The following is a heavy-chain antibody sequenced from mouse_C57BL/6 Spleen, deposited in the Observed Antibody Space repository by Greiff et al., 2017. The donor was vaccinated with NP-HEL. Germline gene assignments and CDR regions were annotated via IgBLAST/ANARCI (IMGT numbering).Heavy chain of an antibody. CDR1: GFTFSDYY. J-gene: IGHJ1*03. CDR2: ISNGGGST. V-gene: IGHV5-12*01. D-gene: IGHD2-4*01. CDR3: ARRDYDYDGGYFDV. Sequence: EVKLMESGGGLVQPGGSLKLSCAASGFTFSDYYMYWVRQTPEKRLEWVAYISNGGGSTYYPDTVKGRFTISRDNAKNTLYLQMSRLKSEDTAMYYCARRDYDYDGGYFDVWGTGTTVTVSS.